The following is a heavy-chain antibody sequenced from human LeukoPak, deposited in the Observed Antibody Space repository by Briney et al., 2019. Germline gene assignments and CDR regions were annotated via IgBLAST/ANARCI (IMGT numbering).Heavy chain of an antibody. CDR2: INSDGSST. CDR1: GFTFSSYW. Sequence: PGGSLRLSCAASGFTFSSYWMHWVRQAPGKGLVWVSRINSDGSSTSYADSVKGRFTISRDNAKNTLYLQMNSLRAEDTAEYYCARSSYSNGEANDYWGQGTLVTVFS. V-gene: IGHV3-74*01. CDR3: ARSSYSNGEANDY. J-gene: IGHJ4*02. D-gene: IGHD4-11*01.